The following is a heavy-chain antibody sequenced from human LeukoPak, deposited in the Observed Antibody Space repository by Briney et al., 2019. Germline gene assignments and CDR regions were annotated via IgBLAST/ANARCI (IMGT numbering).Heavy chain of an antibody. Sequence: GGSLRLSCAASGFTFSRYWTSWVRQAPGKGLEWVANIKQDGSEKYYVDSVKGRFTISRDNAKNSLYLQMNSLRAEDTAVYYCARDPVAGTTTFDYWGQGTLVTVSS. J-gene: IGHJ4*02. D-gene: IGHD1-7*01. V-gene: IGHV3-7*01. CDR1: GFTFSRYW. CDR3: ARDPVAGTTTFDY. CDR2: IKQDGSEK.